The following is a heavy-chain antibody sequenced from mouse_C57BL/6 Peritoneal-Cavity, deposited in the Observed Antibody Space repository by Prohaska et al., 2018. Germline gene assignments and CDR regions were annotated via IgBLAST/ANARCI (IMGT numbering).Heavy chain of an antibody. Sequence: DVQLPESGPGLVKPSQSLSLTCSFTGYSITSGYYWNWIRQLPGNKLEWMGYISYDGSNNYNPSLKNRISITRDTSKNQFFLKLNSVTTEDTATYYCARGDYSNYPYYYAMDYWGQGTSVTVSS. D-gene: IGHD2-5*01. CDR2: ISYDGSN. CDR1: GYSITSGYY. V-gene: IGHV3-6*01. J-gene: IGHJ4*01. CDR3: ARGDYSNYPYYYAMDY.